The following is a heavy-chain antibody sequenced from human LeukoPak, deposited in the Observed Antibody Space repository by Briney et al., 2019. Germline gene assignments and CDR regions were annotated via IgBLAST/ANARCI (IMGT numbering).Heavy chain of an antibody. CDR1: GGTLSSYA. J-gene: IGHJ5*02. V-gene: IGHV1-69*05. CDR3: ARGPVDWQNWFDP. CDR2: IIPIFGTA. Sequence: SVKVSCKASGGTLSSYAISWVRQAPGQGLEWMGRIIPIFGTANYAQKFQGRVTITTDESTSTAYMELSSLRSEDTAVYYCARGPVDWQNWFDPWGQGTLVTVSS. D-gene: IGHD3-9*01.